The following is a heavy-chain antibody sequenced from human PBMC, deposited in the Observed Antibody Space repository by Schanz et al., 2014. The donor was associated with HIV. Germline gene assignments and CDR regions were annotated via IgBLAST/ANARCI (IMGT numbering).Heavy chain of an antibody. CDR1: GFTFSSYG. CDR2: IWFDGRNK. Sequence: QVQLVESGGGVVQPGRYLRLSCAASGFTFSSYGMHWVRQAPGKGLEWVAVIWFDGRNKYYGDSVKGRFMISRDNSNNTLYLQMNSLRAEDTAVYFCTRGRFLERGGMDVWGQGTAVTVSS. J-gene: IGHJ6*02. V-gene: IGHV3-33*01. CDR3: TRGRFLERGGMDV. D-gene: IGHD3-3*01.